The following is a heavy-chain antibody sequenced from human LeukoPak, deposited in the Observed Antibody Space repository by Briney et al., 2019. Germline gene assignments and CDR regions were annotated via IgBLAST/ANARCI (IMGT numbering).Heavy chain of an antibody. CDR1: GFTVSSNY. V-gene: IGHV3-66*01. CDR3: ARGTGYYYYGMDV. CDR2: IYPNGDA. D-gene: IGHD7-27*01. Sequence: GGSLRLSCAASGFTVSSNYMSWVRQAPGKGLEWVSVIYPNGDAYYADSLKGRFTISRDTSKNTMYLQMNSLRAEDTAVYYCARGTGYYYYGMDVWGQGTTVTVSS. J-gene: IGHJ6*02.